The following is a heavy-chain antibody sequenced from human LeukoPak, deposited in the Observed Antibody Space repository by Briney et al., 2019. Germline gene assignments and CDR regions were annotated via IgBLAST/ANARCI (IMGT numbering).Heavy chain of an antibody. CDR3: ARFTIFGVY. D-gene: IGHD3-3*01. V-gene: IGHV4-34*01. CDR2: INHSGST. J-gene: IGHJ4*02. CDR1: GGSFSGCY. Sequence: SETLSLTCAVYGGSFSGCYWSWIRQPPGKGLEWIGEINHSGSTNYNPSLKSRVTMSVDTSKNQFSLKLSSVTAADTAVYYCARFTIFGVYWGQGTLVTVSS.